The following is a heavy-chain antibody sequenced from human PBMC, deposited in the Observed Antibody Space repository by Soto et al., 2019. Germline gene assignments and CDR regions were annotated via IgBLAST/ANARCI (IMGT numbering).Heavy chain of an antibody. Sequence: QVQLVESGGGVVQPGRSLRLSCAASGFTFSSYGMHWVRQAPGKGLEWVAVISYDGSNKYYADSVKGRFTISRDNSKNTLYLQMNSLRAEDTAVYYSAKDLIVRYYYYGMDVWGQGTTVTVSS. V-gene: IGHV3-30*18. J-gene: IGHJ6*02. D-gene: IGHD3-10*01. CDR3: AKDLIVRYYYYGMDV. CDR1: GFTFSSYG. CDR2: ISYDGSNK.